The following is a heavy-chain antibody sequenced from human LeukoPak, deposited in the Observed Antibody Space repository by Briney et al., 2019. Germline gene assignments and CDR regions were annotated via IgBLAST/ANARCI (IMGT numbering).Heavy chain of an antibody. CDR3: ARGDYYDSSGYYYGHAFDI. D-gene: IGHD3-22*01. CDR1: GGSISSGSYY. V-gene: IGHV4-61*02. Sequence: SQTLSLTCTVSGGSISSGSYYWSWIRQPPGKGLEWIGRIYTSGSTNYNPSLKSRVTISVDTSKNQFSLKLSSVTAADTAVYYCARGDYYDSSGYYYGHAFDIWGQGTMVTVSS. J-gene: IGHJ3*02. CDR2: IYTSGST.